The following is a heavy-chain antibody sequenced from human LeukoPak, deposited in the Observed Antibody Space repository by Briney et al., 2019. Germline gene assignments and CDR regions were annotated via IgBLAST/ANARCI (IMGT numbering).Heavy chain of an antibody. D-gene: IGHD5-12*01. J-gene: IGHJ4*02. V-gene: IGHV3-23*01. CDR2: TSGSGANT. CDR1: GFTLRSYD. Sequence: PGGSLRLSCAASGFTLRSYDISWVRQAPGKGLEWVAVTSGSGANTYYADSVKGRFTISRDNSQNTLYLQMDSLRAEDTAVYYCAKEYSGYDFDYWGQGTLVTVSS. CDR3: AKEYSGYDFDY.